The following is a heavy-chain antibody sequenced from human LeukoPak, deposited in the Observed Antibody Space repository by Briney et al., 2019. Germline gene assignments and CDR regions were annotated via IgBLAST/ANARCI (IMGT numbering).Heavy chain of an antibody. CDR1: GGSISSSSYY. Sequence: SETLSLTCTVSGGSISSSSYYWGWIRQSPGKGLEWIGNIYYSGSTYYNPSLKSRVTISVDTSKNQFSLKLSSVTAADTAVYYCARARADLRNAFDIWGQGTMVSVSS. CDR2: IYYSGST. CDR3: ARARADLRNAFDI. J-gene: IGHJ3*02. V-gene: IGHV4-39*07. D-gene: IGHD4-17*01.